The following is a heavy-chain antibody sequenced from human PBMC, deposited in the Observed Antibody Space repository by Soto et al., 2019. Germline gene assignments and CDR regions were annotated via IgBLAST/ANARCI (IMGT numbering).Heavy chain of an antibody. J-gene: IGHJ4*02. CDR3: ARVDVVGATTGYDY. D-gene: IGHD1-26*01. V-gene: IGHV4-39*01. CDR2: IYYSGST. Sequence: SETLSLTCTVSGGSISSSSYYWGWIRQPPGKGLEWIGSIYYSGSTYYNPSLKSRVTISVDTSKNQFSLKLSSVTAADTAVYYCARVDVVGATTGYDYWGQGTLVTVS. CDR1: GGSISSSSYY.